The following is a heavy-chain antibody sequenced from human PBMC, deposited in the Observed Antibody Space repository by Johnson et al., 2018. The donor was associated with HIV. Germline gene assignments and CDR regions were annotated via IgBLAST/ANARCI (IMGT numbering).Heavy chain of an antibody. Sequence: QVQLVESGGGVVQPGTSLRLACAASGFTFSSFAMHWVRQAPGKGLEWVAFLSFAGTTKFFSDPLRGRFTISSDNSRNTLFLQMSSLRAEDTAMYFCVRRFYDSSAFDVWGQGTLVTVSS. D-gene: IGHD3-22*01. J-gene: IGHJ3*01. CDR3: VRRFYDSSAFDV. CDR2: LSFAGTTK. V-gene: IGHV3-30-3*01. CDR1: GFTFSSFA.